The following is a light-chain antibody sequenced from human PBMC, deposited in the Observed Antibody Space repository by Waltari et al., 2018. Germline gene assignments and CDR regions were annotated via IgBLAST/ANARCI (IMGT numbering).Light chain of an antibody. CDR1: SSDVGGYNY. CDR3: SSYTSSSTLE. CDR2: DVS. Sequence: QSALTQPASVSGSPGQSITISCTGTSSDVGGYNYVSWYQQHPGKAPKLMIYDVSKRPSGVANRFSGSKSGNTASLTISGLQAEDEADYYCSSYTSSSTLEFGVGTKLTVL. J-gene: IGLJ3*02. V-gene: IGLV2-14*01.